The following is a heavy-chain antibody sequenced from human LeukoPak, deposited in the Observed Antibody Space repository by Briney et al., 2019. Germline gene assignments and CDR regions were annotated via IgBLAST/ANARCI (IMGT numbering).Heavy chain of an antibody. V-gene: IGHV3-30-3*01. CDR1: GFTFSSYA. Sequence: GGSLRLSCAASGFTFSSYAMHWVRQAPGKGLEWVAVISYDGSNKYYADSVKGRFTISRDNSKSTLYLQMNGLRAEDTAVYYCARGTEEWLSYFDYWGQGTLVTVSS. CDR3: ARGTEEWLSYFDY. CDR2: ISYDGSNK. J-gene: IGHJ4*02. D-gene: IGHD3-3*01.